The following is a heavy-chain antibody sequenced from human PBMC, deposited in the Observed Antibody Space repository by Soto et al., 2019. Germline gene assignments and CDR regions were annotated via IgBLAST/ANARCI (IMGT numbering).Heavy chain of an antibody. V-gene: IGHV4-34*02. Sequence: QVQLQQSGAGLLKPSETLSLTCAVDSGSFSTYYCSWTRQPPGKGLEWIGEIHPSGDTDYNPTLSNRVTISLDACKNQLSLMLTSVTAADTAGYFCSRGRDPPRGGRTWGQGTVVTVSS. D-gene: IGHD3-16*01. CDR3: SRGRDPPRGGRT. J-gene: IGHJ5*02. CDR2: IHPSGDT. CDR1: SGSFSTYY.